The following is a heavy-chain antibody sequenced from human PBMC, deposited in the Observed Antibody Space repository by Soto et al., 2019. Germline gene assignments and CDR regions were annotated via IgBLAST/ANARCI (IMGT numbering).Heavy chain of an antibody. J-gene: IGHJ6*02. CDR3: ARGGGYCSSTSCYEVDYDYYGMDV. CDR2: IIPIFGTA. CDR1: GGTFSSYA. Sequence: ASVKVSCKASGGTFSSYAISWVRQAPGQGLEWMGGIIPIFGTANYAQKFQGRVTITADESTSTAYMELSSLRSEDTAVYYCARGGGYCSSTSCYEVDYDYYGMDVWGQGTTVTVSS. D-gene: IGHD2-2*01. V-gene: IGHV1-69*13.